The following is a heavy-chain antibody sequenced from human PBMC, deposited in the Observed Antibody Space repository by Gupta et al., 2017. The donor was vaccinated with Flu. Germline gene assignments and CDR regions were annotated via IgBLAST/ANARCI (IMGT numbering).Heavy chain of an antibody. D-gene: IGHD3-22*01. V-gene: IGHV3-23*01. Sequence: GKGLEWVSAISGSGGSTYYADSVKGRFTISRDNSKNTLYLQMNSLRAEDTAVYYCAKLYYYDSSGSDYGMDVWGQGTTVTVSS. CDR2: ISGSGGST. J-gene: IGHJ6*02. CDR3: AKLYYYDSSGSDYGMDV.